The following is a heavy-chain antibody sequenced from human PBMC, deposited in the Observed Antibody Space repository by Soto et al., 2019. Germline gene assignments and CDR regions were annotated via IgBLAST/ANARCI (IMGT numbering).Heavy chain of an antibody. V-gene: IGHV3-23*01. CDR3: ARDPDYYDSSGSFDY. J-gene: IGHJ4*02. CDR1: GFTFSSYA. CDR2: ISGSGGSR. D-gene: IGHD3-22*01. Sequence: EVQLLESGGGLVQPGGSLRLSCAASGFTFSSYAMSWVRQAPGKGLEWVSAISGSGGSRYYADSVKGRFTISRDNSKNTLYLQMNSLRAEDTAVYYCARDPDYYDSSGSFDYWGQGTLVTVSS.